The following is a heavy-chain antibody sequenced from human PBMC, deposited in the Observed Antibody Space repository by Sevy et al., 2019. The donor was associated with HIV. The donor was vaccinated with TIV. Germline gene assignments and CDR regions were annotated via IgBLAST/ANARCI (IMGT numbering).Heavy chain of an antibody. CDR3: ARDPPGGGYYYYYGMDV. Sequence: ASVKVSCKASGYTFIGYHMHWVRQAPGQGLEWMGWINPNSGGTNYAQKFQGRVTMTRDTSISTAYMELSRLRSDDTAVYYCARDPPGGGYYYYYGMDVWGQGTTVTVSS. CDR2: INPNSGGT. J-gene: IGHJ6*02. V-gene: IGHV1-2*02. CDR1: GYTFIGYH. D-gene: IGHD3-10*01.